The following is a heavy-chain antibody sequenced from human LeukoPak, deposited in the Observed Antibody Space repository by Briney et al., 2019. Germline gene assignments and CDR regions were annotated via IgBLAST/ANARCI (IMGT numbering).Heavy chain of an antibody. D-gene: IGHD5-12*01. CDR2: IHYSGSP. Sequence: PSETLSLTCTVSGGSISSYYWSWIRQPPGKGLEWIGYIHYSGSPNYNPSLKSRVTISVDTSKNLFSLKLMSVTAADTAVYYCARHLLSSGYDCWFDPWGQGTLVTVSS. CDR1: GGSISSYY. CDR3: ARHLLSSGYDCWFDP. V-gene: IGHV4-59*08. J-gene: IGHJ5*02.